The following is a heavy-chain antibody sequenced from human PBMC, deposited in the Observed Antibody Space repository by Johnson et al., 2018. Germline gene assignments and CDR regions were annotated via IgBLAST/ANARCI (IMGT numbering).Heavy chain of an antibody. CDR3: AKANIGHRAGLRVDAFDI. CDR1: GFMFDDYV. CDR2: ISWNSGSI. J-gene: IGHJ3*02. D-gene: IGHD2/OR15-2a*01. V-gene: IGHV3-9*01. Sequence: EVQLVESGGGLVQPGRSLRLSCAASGFMFDDYVMHWVRQAPGKGLEWVSGISWNSGSIGYADSVTGRFTISRNNAKNSLYLQMNSMRAEDTALYYCAKANIGHRAGLRVDAFDIWGQGTMVTVSS.